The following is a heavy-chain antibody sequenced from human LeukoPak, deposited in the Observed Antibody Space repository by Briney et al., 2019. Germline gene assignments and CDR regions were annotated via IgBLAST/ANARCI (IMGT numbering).Heavy chain of an antibody. D-gene: IGHD7-27*01. J-gene: IGHJ4*02. CDR2: IIPILGIA. Sequence: AASVKVSCKASGGTFSSYAISWVRQAPGQGLEWMGRIIPILGIANYAQKFQGRVTITADKSTSTAYMELSSLRSEDTAVYYCARSKLGKRHYFDYWGQGTLVTVSS. CDR3: ARSKLGKRHYFDY. V-gene: IGHV1-69*04. CDR1: GGTFSSYA.